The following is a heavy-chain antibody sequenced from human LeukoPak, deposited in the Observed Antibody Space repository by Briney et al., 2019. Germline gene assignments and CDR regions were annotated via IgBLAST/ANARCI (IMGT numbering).Heavy chain of an antibody. J-gene: IGHJ4*02. CDR1: GFTFSSYG. V-gene: IGHV3-23*01. Sequence: PAGSLRLSCATSGFTFSSYGMTWVRLAPGQGLDLVSTVSGCGGSTYNADSVKGRFTISRDNSKNTLYLQMNSLRAEDTAVYYCAKDRGSPVVVTAFDYWGQGTLVTVSS. CDR2: VSGCGGST. CDR3: AKDRGSPVVVTAFDY. D-gene: IGHD2-21*02.